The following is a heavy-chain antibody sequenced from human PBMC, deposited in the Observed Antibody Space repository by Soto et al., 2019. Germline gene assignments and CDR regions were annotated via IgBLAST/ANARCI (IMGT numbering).Heavy chain of an antibody. CDR3: ARDSEPLDY. V-gene: IGHV3-30-3*01. CDR2: ISYDGSNK. CDR1: GFTFSSYA. Sequence: SGGSLRLSCAASGFTFSSYAMHWVRQAPGKGLEWVAVISYDGSNKYYADSVKGRFTISRDNSKNTLYPQMNSLRAEDTAVYYCARDSEPLDYWGQGTLVTVSS. J-gene: IGHJ4*02.